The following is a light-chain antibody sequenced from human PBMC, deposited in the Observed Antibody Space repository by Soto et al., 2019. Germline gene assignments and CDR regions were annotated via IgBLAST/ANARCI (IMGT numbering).Light chain of an antibody. V-gene: IGKV3-20*01. J-gene: IGKJ4*01. CDR1: QSVSSSY. CDR3: QQYGSSPGLT. CDR2: GAS. Sequence: ESVLTQYPGTLSLSPGERATLSCRASQSVSSSYLAWYQQKPGRAPRLLIYGASSRATGIPDRFSGSGSGTDFTLTISRLEPEDFAVYYCQQYGSSPGLTFGGGTKVEIK.